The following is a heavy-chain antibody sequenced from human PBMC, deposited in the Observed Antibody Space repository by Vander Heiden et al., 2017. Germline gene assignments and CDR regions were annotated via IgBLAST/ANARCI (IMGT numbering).Heavy chain of an antibody. V-gene: IGHV1-69*01. D-gene: IGHD2-8*01. Sequence: QVQLVQSGAEVKKPGSSVKVSCKASGGTFSTYAISWVRQAPGQGLEWMGGIIPIFGTANYAQKFQGRVTITADESTSTAYMELSSLRSEDTAVYYCARDQREYCTNGVCYLGMDVWGQGTTVTVSS. CDR2: IIPIFGTA. CDR1: GGTFSTYA. CDR3: ARDQREYCTNGVCYLGMDV. J-gene: IGHJ6*02.